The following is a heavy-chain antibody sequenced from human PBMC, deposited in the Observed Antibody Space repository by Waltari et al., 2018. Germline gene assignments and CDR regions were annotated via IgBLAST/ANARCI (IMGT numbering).Heavy chain of an antibody. J-gene: IGHJ4*02. Sequence: QVRLVQSGAEVKKPGASLKVSCEASGYTFSNYYVHWVRQAPGQGLEWMGMINTAAGTTNYAPKFRGRVTMTRDTSTSTVYLDLSRLRSEDTAVYFCAREPPGATKGFDYWGQGTLVIVSS. CDR1: GYTFSNYY. CDR2: INTAAGTT. D-gene: IGHD1-26*01. V-gene: IGHV1-46*01. CDR3: AREPPGATKGFDY.